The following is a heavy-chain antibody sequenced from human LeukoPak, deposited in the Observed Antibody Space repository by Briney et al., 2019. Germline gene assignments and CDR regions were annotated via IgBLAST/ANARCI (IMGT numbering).Heavy chain of an antibody. CDR3: ARVTAVAGTSVGVDA. Sequence: TGGSLRLSCAASGFTFSSYWMSWVRQAPGKGLEWVANIKQDGSEKYYVDSVKGRFTISRDNAKNSLYLQMNSLRAEDTAVYYCARVTAVAGTSVGVDAWGQGILVTVS. CDR2: IKQDGSEK. J-gene: IGHJ4*02. CDR1: GFTFSSYW. V-gene: IGHV3-7*01. D-gene: IGHD6-19*01.